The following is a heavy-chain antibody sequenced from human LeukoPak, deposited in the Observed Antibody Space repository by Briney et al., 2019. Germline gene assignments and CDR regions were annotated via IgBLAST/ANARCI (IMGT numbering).Heavy chain of an antibody. V-gene: IGHV4-59*01. CDR3: ARARDYYGSGSYFFGY. CDR1: GGSISSYY. CDR2: IYYSGST. D-gene: IGHD3-10*01. Sequence: PSETLSLTCTVSGGSISSYYWSWIRQPPGKGLEWMGHIYYSGSTNYNPSLKRRVTISVDTSKNQFSLKLSSMTAADTAVYYCARARDYYGSGSYFFGYWGKGTLVTVSS. J-gene: IGHJ4*02.